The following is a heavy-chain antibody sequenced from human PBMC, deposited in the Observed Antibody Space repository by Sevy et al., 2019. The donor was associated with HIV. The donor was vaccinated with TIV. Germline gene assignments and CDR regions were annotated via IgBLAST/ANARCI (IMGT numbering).Heavy chain of an antibody. D-gene: IGHD6-13*01. J-gene: IGHJ3*02. CDR2: ISWNSGSI. CDR1: GFTFDDYA. Sequence: GGSLRLSCAASGFTFDDYAMHWVRQAPGKGLEWVSGISWNSGSIGYADSVKGRFTISRDNAKNSLYLQMNSLRAEDTALYYCAKAEQLVMGDVAFDIWGQGTMVTVSS. V-gene: IGHV3-9*01. CDR3: AKAEQLVMGDVAFDI.